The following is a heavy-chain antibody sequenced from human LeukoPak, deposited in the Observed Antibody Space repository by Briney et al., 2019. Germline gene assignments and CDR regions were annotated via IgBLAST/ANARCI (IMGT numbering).Heavy chain of an antibody. V-gene: IGHV5-51*01. CDR2: IYPGDSDT. D-gene: IGHD6-19*01. CDR1: GNSFNSYL. Sequence: GEPLKISCKCSGNSFNSYLIGWVRPMPGKGVEWMGIIYPGDSDTRYSPSFQGQVTISADKSISTAYLQWSRLKASDTAMYYCARLGRNEEQWLAFYWGQGTLVTVSS. CDR3: ARLGRNEEQWLAFY. J-gene: IGHJ4*02.